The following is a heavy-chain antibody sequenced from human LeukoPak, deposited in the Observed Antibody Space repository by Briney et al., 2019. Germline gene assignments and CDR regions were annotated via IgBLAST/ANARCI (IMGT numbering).Heavy chain of an antibody. D-gene: IGHD4-23*01. CDR1: GFTFSDYY. CDR3: ARSGGPALIDN. J-gene: IGHJ4*02. V-gene: IGHV3-11*01. CDR2: ISSSGSTI. Sequence: GGSLRLSCAASGFTFSDYYMSWIRQAPGKGPEWVSYISSSGSTIYYADSVKGRFTISRDNAKNSLYLQMNSLRAEDTPAYYCARSGGPALIDNWGQGTLVTVSS.